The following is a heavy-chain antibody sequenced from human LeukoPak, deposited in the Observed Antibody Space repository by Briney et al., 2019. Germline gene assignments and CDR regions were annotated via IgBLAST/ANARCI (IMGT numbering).Heavy chain of an antibody. V-gene: IGHV4-59*12. D-gene: IGHD2-2*02. Sequence: SETLSLTCTVSGGSISSYYWSWIRQPPGKGLEWIGYIYYSGSTNYNPSLKSRVTISVDTSKNQFSLKLSSVTAADTAVYYCARLLYRGGNFDYWGQGTLVTVSS. CDR1: GGSISSYY. CDR2: IYYSGST. J-gene: IGHJ4*02. CDR3: ARLLYRGGNFDY.